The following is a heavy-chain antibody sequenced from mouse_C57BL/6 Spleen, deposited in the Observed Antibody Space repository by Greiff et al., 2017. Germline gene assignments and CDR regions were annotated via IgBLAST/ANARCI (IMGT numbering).Heavy chain of an antibody. D-gene: IGHD2-10*02. CDR1: GYTFTSYW. V-gene: IGHV1-59*01. J-gene: IGHJ4*01. Sequence: VQLQQPGAELVRPGTSVKLSCKASGYTFTSYWMHWVKQRPGQGLEWIGVIDPSDSYTNYNQKFKGKATLTVDTSSSTAYMQLSSLTSEDSAVYYCARGTYVDYWGQGTSVTVSS. CDR2: IDPSDSYT. CDR3: ARGTYVDY.